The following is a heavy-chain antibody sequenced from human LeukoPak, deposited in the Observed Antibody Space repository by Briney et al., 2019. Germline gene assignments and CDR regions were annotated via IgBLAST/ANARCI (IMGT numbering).Heavy chain of an antibody. CDR3: ARGHDYDSSVAY. CDR1: GFTVCRNY. Sequence: AGGSLRLSCAASGFTVCRNYMSWVRQAPGKGLEWVSVIYSGGSTYYADSVKGRFTISRDNSKNTVDLQMNSLRAEDTAVYYCARGHDYDSSVAYWGQGTLVTVSS. D-gene: IGHD3-22*01. J-gene: IGHJ4*02. V-gene: IGHV3-66*01. CDR2: IYSGGST.